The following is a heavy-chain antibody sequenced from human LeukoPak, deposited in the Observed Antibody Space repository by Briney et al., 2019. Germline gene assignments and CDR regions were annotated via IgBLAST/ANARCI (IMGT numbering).Heavy chain of an antibody. J-gene: IGHJ4*02. CDR3: ARGADSSGYYSIFYFDY. Sequence: PSETLSLTCTVSGGSISSYYWNWIRQPPGKGLEWIGYIYYSGSTNYNPTLKSRVTISVDTSKNQFSLKLSSVTAADTAVYYCARGADSSGYYSIFYFDYWGQGTLVTVSS. V-gene: IGHV4-59*01. CDR2: IYYSGST. D-gene: IGHD3-22*01. CDR1: GGSISSYY.